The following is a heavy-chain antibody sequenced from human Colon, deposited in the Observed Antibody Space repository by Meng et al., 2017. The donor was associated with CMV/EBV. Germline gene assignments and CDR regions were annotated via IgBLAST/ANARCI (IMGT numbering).Heavy chain of an antibody. CDR1: GFTFSSFA. D-gene: IGHD5-18*01. CDR2: IRGSDDKT. V-gene: IGHV3-23*01. J-gene: IGHJ4*02. Sequence: GESLKISCEASGFTFSSFAMTWVRQAPGKGLEWVSTIRGSDDKTYYSDSVKGRFTISRDNSKNTLYLQMNSLRAEDTAVYYCAKSLVDTAMDLDYWGQGMLVTVSS. CDR3: AKSLVDTAMDLDY.